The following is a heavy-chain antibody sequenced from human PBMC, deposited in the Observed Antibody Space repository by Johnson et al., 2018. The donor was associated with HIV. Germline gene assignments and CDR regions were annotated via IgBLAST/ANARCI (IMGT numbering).Heavy chain of an antibody. CDR2: IKSKTDGGTT. D-gene: IGHD2-21*02. J-gene: IGHJ3*02. CDR1: GFRFDDYA. V-gene: IGHV3-9*01. Sequence: VQLVESGGGVVQPGSSLRLSCAASGFRFDDYAMHWVRQAPGKGLEWVGRIKSKTDGGTTDYADSVKGRFTISRDNAKNSLYLQMNSLRAEDTGVYYCATADREAFDIWGQGTMVIVSS. CDR3: ATADREAFDI.